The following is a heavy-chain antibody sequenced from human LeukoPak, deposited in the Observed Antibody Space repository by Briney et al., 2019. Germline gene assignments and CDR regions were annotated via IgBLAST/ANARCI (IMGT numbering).Heavy chain of an antibody. V-gene: IGHV1-2*02. J-gene: IGHJ4*02. CDR1: GFTFTDEY. D-gene: IGHD2-2*01. CDR3: ARDPKSQLLLDY. Sequence: ASVKVSCKSSGFTFTDEYIHWVRQAPGQGLEWMGWIDPYSGAINYAQKFQGRVTLTRDTSISTAYMELSRLTSGDTAVYYCARDPKSQLLLDYWGQGTLVTVSS. CDR2: IDPYSGAI.